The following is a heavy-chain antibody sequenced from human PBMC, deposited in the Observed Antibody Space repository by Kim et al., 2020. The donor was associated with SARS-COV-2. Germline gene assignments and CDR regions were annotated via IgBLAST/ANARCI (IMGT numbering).Heavy chain of an antibody. Sequence: SETLSLTCTVSGYSISSAYYWGWIRLPPGKGLEWIGSISHSGSSYYNPSLKSRVTLSLDTSKNQFSLKLSSVTAADTAVYHCARAINMIRGALFDYWGQGTLVTVSS. CDR3: ARAINMIRGALFDY. CDR2: ISHSGSS. CDR1: GYSISSAYY. J-gene: IGHJ4*02. V-gene: IGHV4-38-2*02. D-gene: IGHD3-10*01.